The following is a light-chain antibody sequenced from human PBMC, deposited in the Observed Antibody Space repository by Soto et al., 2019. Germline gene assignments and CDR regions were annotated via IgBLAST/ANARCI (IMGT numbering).Light chain of an antibody. Sequence: EIVMTQSPATLSVSPGARATLSCRASQSVSSSLAWYQQKPGQAPRLLIYGASTRATGIPARFSGSGSGTEFTLTISSLQSEDFAVYYCQQYNNWPGTFGGGTKVEIK. V-gene: IGKV3-15*01. CDR2: GAS. CDR1: QSVSSS. J-gene: IGKJ4*01. CDR3: QQYNNWPGT.